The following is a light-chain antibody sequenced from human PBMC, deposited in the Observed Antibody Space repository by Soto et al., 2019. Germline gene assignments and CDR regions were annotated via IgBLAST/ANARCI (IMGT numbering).Light chain of an antibody. CDR1: QSVSSTY. CDR3: QLYVSSPPGYT. CDR2: GTS. V-gene: IGKV3-20*01. Sequence: EIVLTQSPGTLSLSPGERATLSCRASQSVSSTYLAWYQQKPGQAPGLLLYGTSNRPTGIPDRFSGSGSGTDFTHTIRRLEPEDFAMYYCQLYVSSPPGYTFGQGTKLEIK. J-gene: IGKJ2*01.